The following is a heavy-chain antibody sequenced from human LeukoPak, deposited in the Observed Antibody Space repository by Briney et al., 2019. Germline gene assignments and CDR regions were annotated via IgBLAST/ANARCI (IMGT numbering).Heavy chain of an antibody. V-gene: IGHV1-2*06. CDR3: ARDRPSRYCSSTSCYANTYYYYYYGMDV. Sequence: ASVKVSCKASGYTFTGYYIHWVRQAPGQGLEWMGRINPDSGGTDHAQKFQGRVTMTRDTSITTAYMELSSLRPDDTAVYYCARDRPSRYCSSTSCYANTYYYYYYGMDVWGQGTTVTVSS. J-gene: IGHJ6*02. D-gene: IGHD2-2*01. CDR2: INPDSGGT. CDR1: GYTFTGYY.